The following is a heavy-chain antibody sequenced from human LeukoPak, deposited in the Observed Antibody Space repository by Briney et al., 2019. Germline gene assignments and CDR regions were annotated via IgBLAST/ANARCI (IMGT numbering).Heavy chain of an antibody. V-gene: IGHV4-34*01. J-gene: IGHJ6*04. CDR2: INHSGST. CDR1: GGSFSGYY. Sequence: SETLSLTCAVYGGSFSGYYWSWIRQPPGKGLEWIGEINHSGSTNYNPSLKGRVTISVDTSKNQFSLKLSSVTAADTAVYYCAKVVPAATNYYYYYGMDVWGKGTTVTVSS. D-gene: IGHD2-2*01. CDR3: AKVVPAATNYYYYYGMDV.